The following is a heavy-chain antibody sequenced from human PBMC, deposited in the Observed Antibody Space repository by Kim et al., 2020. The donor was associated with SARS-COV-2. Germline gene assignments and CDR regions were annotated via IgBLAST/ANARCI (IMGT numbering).Heavy chain of an antibody. V-gene: IGHV3-30*18. J-gene: IGHJ4*02. D-gene: IGHD1-26*01. CDR2: ISYDGSNK. CDR1: GFTFSSYG. CDR3: AKDLSPIVGAPDY. Sequence: GGSLRLSCAASGFTFSSYGMHWVRQAPGKGLEWLAVISYDGSNKYYADSVKGRFTISRDNSKNTLYLQMNSLSAEDTAVYYCAKDLSPIVGAPDYWGQGT.